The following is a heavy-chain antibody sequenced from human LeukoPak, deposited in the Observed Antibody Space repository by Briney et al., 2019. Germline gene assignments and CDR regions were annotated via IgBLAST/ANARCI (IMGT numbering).Heavy chain of an antibody. Sequence: GRSLRLSCAASGFTFRNHGMHWVRQAPGKGLEWVAVIWYDGSNKYYADSVKGRFTISRDNSKNTLYLQMNSLRAEDTAVYYCARSKDYGDHYYYYYGMDVWGQGTTVTVSS. CDR2: IWYDGSNK. J-gene: IGHJ6*02. D-gene: IGHD4-17*01. V-gene: IGHV3-33*01. CDR1: GFTFRNHG. CDR3: ARSKDYGDHYYYYYGMDV.